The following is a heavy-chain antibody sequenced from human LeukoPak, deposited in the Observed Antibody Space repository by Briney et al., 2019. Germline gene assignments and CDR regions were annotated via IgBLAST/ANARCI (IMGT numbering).Heavy chain of an antibody. Sequence: GGSLRLSCAASGFTFSDYYMSWIRHAPGKGLEWVSYISGRENTMYYADSVKGRFTISRDSAKNSLYLQMNSLRADDTAAYYCARVPRYGSGSYYSLGHWGQGTLVTVSS. CDR1: GFTFSDYY. J-gene: IGHJ4*02. CDR2: ISGRENTM. V-gene: IGHV3-11*01. CDR3: ARVPRYGSGSYYSLGH. D-gene: IGHD3-10*01.